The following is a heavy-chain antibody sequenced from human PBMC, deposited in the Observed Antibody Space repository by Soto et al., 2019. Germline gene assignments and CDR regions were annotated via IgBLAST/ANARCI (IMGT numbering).Heavy chain of an antibody. CDR3: ARPANTVADHFDL. J-gene: IGHJ4*02. Sequence: GESLKISCQVSGYTFTIYWIGWVRQMPGKGLEWMGIIYPSDSDTRYSPSFQGQVTISADQSINTAYLQWDSLKASDTAVYYCARPANTVADHFDLWGQGTPVTVSS. CDR1: GYTFTIYW. V-gene: IGHV5-51*01. CDR2: IYPSDSDT. D-gene: IGHD4-17*01.